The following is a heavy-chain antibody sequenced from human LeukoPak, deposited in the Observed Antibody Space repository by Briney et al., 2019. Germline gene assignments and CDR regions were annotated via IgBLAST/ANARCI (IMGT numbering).Heavy chain of an antibody. V-gene: IGHV4-39*01. J-gene: IGHJ5*02. Sequence: SETLSLTCTVSGGSISSSSSYWGWIRQPPGKGLEWIGSVYYSGSTYYNPSLKSRVTISVDTSKNQFSLKLSSVTAADTAVYYCARHPMTTVTPSFDPWGQGTLVTVSS. CDR3: ARHPMTTVTPSFDP. D-gene: IGHD4-17*01. CDR1: GGSISSSSSY. CDR2: VYYSGST.